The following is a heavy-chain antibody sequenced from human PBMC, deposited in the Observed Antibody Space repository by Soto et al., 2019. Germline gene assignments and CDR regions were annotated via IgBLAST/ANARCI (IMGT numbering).Heavy chain of an antibody. D-gene: IGHD6-13*01. CDR3: ARDPTPAASDY. CDR2: INHSGST. Sequence: SETLSLTCAVYGGSFSGYYWSWIRQPPGKGLEWIGEINHSGSTNYNPSLKSRVTILVDTSKNQFSLKLSSVTAADTAVYYCARDPTPAASDYWGQGTLVTVSS. V-gene: IGHV4-34*01. J-gene: IGHJ4*02. CDR1: GGSFSGYY.